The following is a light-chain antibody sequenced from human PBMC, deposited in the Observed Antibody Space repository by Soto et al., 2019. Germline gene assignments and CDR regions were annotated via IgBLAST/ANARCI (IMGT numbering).Light chain of an antibody. Sequence: QSVLAQPASVSGSPGQSITISCTGTSSDVGGYNLVSWYQQHPGKAPKPMIYEGTKRPSGVSNRFSGSKSGNTASLTISGLQAEDEADYYCSSYTSTNTQVFGTGTKVTVL. V-gene: IGLV2-14*02. CDR3: SSYTSTNTQV. CDR2: EGT. CDR1: SSDVGGYNL. J-gene: IGLJ1*01.